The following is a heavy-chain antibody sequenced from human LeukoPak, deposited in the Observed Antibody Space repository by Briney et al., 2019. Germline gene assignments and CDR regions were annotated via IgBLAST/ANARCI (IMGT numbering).Heavy chain of an antibody. CDR1: GLAFSRYS. Sequence: GGSLRISCAASGLAFSRYSMNLVRQAPWEGPHSVSSISSSSSNKDYVDSVKGRFTVSIDNAKNSLYLQMDSLRVEDTAVYYCARDPPSRGTRYFDYWGQGILVTVSS. J-gene: IGHJ4*02. D-gene: IGHD3-16*01. V-gene: IGHV3-21*01. CDR2: ISSSSSNK. CDR3: ARDPPSRGTRYFDY.